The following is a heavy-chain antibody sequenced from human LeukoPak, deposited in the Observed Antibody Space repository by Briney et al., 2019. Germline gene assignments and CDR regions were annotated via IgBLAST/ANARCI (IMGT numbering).Heavy chain of an antibody. V-gene: IGHV3-33*01. J-gene: IGHJ5*02. CDR3: ARAKSPDWFDP. CDR1: GFTFSSYG. CDR2: IWYDGSNK. Sequence: GGSLRLSCAASGFTFSSYGMHWVRQAPGKGLEWVAVIWYDGSNKYYADSVKGRFTISRDNSKNTLYLQMNSLRAEDTAAYYCARAKSPDWFDPWGQGTLVIVSS.